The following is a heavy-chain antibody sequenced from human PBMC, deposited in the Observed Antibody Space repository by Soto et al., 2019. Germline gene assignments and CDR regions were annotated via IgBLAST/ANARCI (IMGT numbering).Heavy chain of an antibody. V-gene: IGHV3-7*01. Sequence: GGSLRLSCAASGFTFSNYWMTGVRQAPGKGLEWVANIKEDGSENHYVDSVKGRFTISRDNAKNSLYLQMNSLRVEDTDVYFCSRDVVVGAKALNYWGQGALVPVSS. CDR2: IKEDGSEN. CDR3: SRDVVVGAKALNY. CDR1: GFTFSNYW. J-gene: IGHJ4*02. D-gene: IGHD2-15*01.